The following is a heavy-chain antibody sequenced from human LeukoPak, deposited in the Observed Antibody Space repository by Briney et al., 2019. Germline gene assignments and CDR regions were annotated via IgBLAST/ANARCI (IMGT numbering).Heavy chain of an antibody. D-gene: IGHD3-9*01. CDR3: AKDRTVHTIYDAFDM. Sequence: PGGSLRLSCAASGFTFSSYPMSWVRQAPGKGLEWISTISGSGSETNYADSVKGRFTISRDNSKNTLYLQMNSLRAEDTAVYYCAKDRTVHTIYDAFDMWGQGTIVTVSS. CDR1: GFTFSSYP. CDR2: ISGSGSET. J-gene: IGHJ3*02. V-gene: IGHV3-23*01.